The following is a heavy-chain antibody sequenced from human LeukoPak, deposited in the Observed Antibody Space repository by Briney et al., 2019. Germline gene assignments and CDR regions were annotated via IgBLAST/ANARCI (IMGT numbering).Heavy chain of an antibody. CDR3: ASAMVRGPNPGGY. V-gene: IGHV1-46*01. Sequence: ASVKVSCKASGYTFTMYYIHWVRQAPGQGLEWMGMINPSDGATTYAQRFQGRVTMTRDMSTTTVYMDLRSLRSEDTAVYYCASAMVRGPNPGGYWGQGTLVTVSS. CDR1: GYTFTMYY. J-gene: IGHJ4*02. CDR2: INPSDGAT. D-gene: IGHD3-10*01.